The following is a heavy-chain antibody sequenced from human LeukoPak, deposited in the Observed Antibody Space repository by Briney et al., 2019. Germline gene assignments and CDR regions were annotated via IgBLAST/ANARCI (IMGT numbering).Heavy chain of an antibody. CDR2: IWYDGSNK. Sequence: PGTSLRLSCAASGFTSSSYGMHWVRQAPGKGLEWVAVIWYDGSNKYYADSVKGRFTISRDNSKNTLYLQMNSLRAEDTAVYYCAKDHSSSWSNFDYWGQGTLVTVSS. D-gene: IGHD6-13*01. J-gene: IGHJ4*02. CDR1: GFTSSSYG. CDR3: AKDHSSSWSNFDY. V-gene: IGHV3-33*06.